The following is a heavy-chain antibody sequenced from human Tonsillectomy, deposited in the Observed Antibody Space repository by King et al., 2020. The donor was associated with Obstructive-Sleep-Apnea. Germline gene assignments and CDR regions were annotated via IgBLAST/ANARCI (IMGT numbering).Heavy chain of an antibody. D-gene: IGHD5-18*01. CDR3: ARPSVDTAMAHGDAFDI. CDR1: GFTFSSYW. Sequence: VQLVESGGGLVQPGGSLRLSCAASGFTFSSYWMSGVRQAPGKGLEWVANIKQDGSEKYYVDSVKGRFTIARDNAKNSLYLQMNGLRAEDTAVYYCARPSVDTAMAHGDAFDIWGQGTMVTVSS. J-gene: IGHJ3*02. CDR2: IKQDGSEK. V-gene: IGHV3-7*03.